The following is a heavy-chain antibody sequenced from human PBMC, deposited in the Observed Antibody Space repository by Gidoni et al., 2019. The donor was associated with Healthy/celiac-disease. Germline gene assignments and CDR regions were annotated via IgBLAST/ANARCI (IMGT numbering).Heavy chain of an antibody. J-gene: IGHJ4*02. CDR2: INHSGST. CDR1: GGSFSGYY. Sequence: QVQLQQWGAGLLKPSETLSLTCAVYGGSFSGYYWSWIRQPPGKGLEWIGEINHSGSTNYNPSLKSRVTISVDTSKNQFSLKLSSVTAADTAVYYCASNKAWGQQLGTLDYWGQGTLVTVSS. CDR3: ASNKAWGQQLGTLDY. V-gene: IGHV4-34*01. D-gene: IGHD6-13*01.